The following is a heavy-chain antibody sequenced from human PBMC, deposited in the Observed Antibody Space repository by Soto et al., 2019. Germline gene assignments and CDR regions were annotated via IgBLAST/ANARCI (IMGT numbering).Heavy chain of an antibody. D-gene: IGHD3-3*01. Sequence: PGGSLRLSCAASGFTFSSYAMSWVRQAPGKGLEWVSAISGSGGSTYYADSVKGRFTISRDNSKNTLYLQMNSLRAEDTAVYYCAKDLAGTDYDFWSGSPVAFDIWGQGTMVTVSS. CDR1: GFTFSSYA. V-gene: IGHV3-23*01. CDR2: ISGSGGST. J-gene: IGHJ3*02. CDR3: AKDLAGTDYDFWSGSPVAFDI.